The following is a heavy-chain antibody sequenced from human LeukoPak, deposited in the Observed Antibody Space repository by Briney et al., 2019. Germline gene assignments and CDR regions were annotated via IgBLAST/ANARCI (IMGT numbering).Heavy chain of an antibody. CDR2: IYPGDSDT. Sequence: GESLKISCKGSGYNFLNYWIAWVRHMPGRGLEWMGVIYPGDSDTRYSPSFQGQVTISADKSNSTAFLQWSSLSASDTAIYYCAKHDGGSYYVMASHIWGQGTMVTVSA. CDR3: AKHDGGSYYVMASHI. J-gene: IGHJ3*02. D-gene: IGHD1-26*01. V-gene: IGHV5-51*01. CDR1: GYNFLNYW.